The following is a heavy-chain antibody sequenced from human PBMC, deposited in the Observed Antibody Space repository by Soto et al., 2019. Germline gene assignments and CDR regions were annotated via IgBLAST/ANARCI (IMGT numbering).Heavy chain of an antibody. J-gene: IGHJ4*02. CDR1: GDSINNYY. D-gene: IGHD4-4*01. V-gene: IGHV4-59*01. CDR2: VYYTGSTST. Sequence: PSETLSLTCSVSGDSINNYYWSWIRQPAGKGLEWIGFVYYTGSTSTKYNPSLQSRVAMSVDSSKNQFSLKLTSMTAADTAIYYCAKYSRTDADADRLDFWGPGTLVTVSS. CDR3: AKYSRTDADADRLDF.